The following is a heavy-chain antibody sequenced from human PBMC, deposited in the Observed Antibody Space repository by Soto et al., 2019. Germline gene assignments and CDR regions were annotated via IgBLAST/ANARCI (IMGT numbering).Heavy chain of an antibody. CDR1: CGTSIGIGGH. J-gene: IGHJ6*03. CDR3: ARHGDIVVVVGYMDV. Sequence: PFQTISHPSTVVCGTSIGIGGHRGLKHQTPGKGLEWIGSIYYSGSTYYNPSLKSRVTISVDTSKNQFSLKLSSVTAADTAVYYCARHGDIVVVVGYMDVWGKGTTVTVSS. CDR2: IYYSGST. V-gene: IGHV4-39*01. D-gene: IGHD2-15*01.